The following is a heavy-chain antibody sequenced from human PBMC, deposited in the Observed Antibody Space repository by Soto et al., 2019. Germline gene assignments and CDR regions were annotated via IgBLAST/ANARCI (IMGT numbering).Heavy chain of an antibody. CDR3: ARGSGSYGDY. D-gene: IGHD1-26*01. CDR2: INPSGGST. V-gene: IGHV1-46*01. CDR1: GYTFTSYY. Sequence: QVQLVQSGAEVKKPGASVKVSCKASGYTFTSYYMHWVRQAPGQGLEWMGIINPSGGSTSYAQKFQXXVXMXXDTSTSTVYMDLSSLRSEDTAVYYCARGSGSYGDYWGQGTLVTVSS. J-gene: IGHJ4*02.